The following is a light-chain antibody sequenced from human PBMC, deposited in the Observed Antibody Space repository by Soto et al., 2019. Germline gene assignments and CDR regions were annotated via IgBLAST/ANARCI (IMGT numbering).Light chain of an antibody. V-gene: IGLV2-14*01. CDR1: SRDVGGYNY. J-gene: IGLJ1*01. Sequence: LTQPASVSGSPGQSITISCTGTSRDVGGYNYVSWYQQHPGKAPKLMIYDVRNRPSGVSNRFSGSKSVNTASLTISGLQAEDEADYYCSSNTTISTYVFGTGTKVTVL. CDR3: SSNTTISTYV. CDR2: DVR.